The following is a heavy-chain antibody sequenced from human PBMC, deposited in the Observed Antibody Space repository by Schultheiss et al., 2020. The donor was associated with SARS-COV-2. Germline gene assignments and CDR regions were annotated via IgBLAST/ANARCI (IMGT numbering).Heavy chain of an antibody. J-gene: IGHJ6*03. CDR3: ARVPAYYYDSSNYYYYYMDV. D-gene: IGHD3-22*01. CDR2: IYHSGST. Sequence: SETLSLTCAVYGGSFSGYYWSWIRQPPGKGLEWIGYIYHSGSTYYNPSLKSRVTISVDRSKNQFSLKLSSVTAADTAVYYCARVPAYYYDSSNYYYYYMDVWGKGTTVTVSS. CDR1: GGSFSGYY. V-gene: IGHV4-34*01.